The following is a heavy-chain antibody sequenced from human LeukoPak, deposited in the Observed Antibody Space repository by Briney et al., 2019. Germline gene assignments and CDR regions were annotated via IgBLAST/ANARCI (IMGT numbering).Heavy chain of an antibody. J-gene: IGHJ3*02. CDR1: GDSIASSSFY. CDR2: INHSGST. Sequence: PSETLSLTCTVPGDSIASSSFYWGWIRQPPGKGLEWIGEINHSGSTNYNPSLKSRVTISVDTSKNQFSLKLSSVTAADTAVYYCARQSPTPDAFDIWGQGTMVTVSS. CDR3: ARQSPTPDAFDI. V-gene: IGHV4-39*01.